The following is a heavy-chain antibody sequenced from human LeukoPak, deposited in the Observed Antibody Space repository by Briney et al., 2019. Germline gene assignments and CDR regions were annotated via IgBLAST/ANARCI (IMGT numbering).Heavy chain of an antibody. D-gene: IGHD3-3*01. Sequence: GESLKISCKGSGYSFTSYWIGWVRQMPGKGLEWMGIIYPGDSDTRCSPSFQGQVTISADKSISTAYLQWSSLKASDTAMYYCARPGTTIFGVVSSDAFDIWGQGTMVTVSS. J-gene: IGHJ3*02. V-gene: IGHV5-51*01. CDR3: ARPGTTIFGVVSSDAFDI. CDR1: GYSFTSYW. CDR2: IYPGDSDT.